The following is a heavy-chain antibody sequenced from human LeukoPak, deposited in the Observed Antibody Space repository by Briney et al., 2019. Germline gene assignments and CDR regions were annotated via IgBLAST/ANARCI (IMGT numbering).Heavy chain of an antibody. D-gene: IGHD3-10*01. Sequence: SETLSLTCIVSGASVNGYYWSWIRQPAGKGLEWIGRVFTSGGTSYNPSLKGRVTMSIDSSTNQFSLKLDSVTAADTAVYYCARHAGSYTYFDYWGQGIPVTVSS. CDR3: ARHAGSYTYFDY. CDR1: GASVNGYY. V-gene: IGHV4-4*07. CDR2: VFTSGGT. J-gene: IGHJ4*02.